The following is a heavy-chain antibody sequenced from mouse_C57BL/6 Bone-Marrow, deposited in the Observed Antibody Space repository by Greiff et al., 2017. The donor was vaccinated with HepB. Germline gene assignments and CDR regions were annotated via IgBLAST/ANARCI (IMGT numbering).Heavy chain of an antibody. D-gene: IGHD2-4*01. CDR1: GFTFSSYA. Sequence: EVKLMESGEGLVKPGGSLKLSCAASGFTFSSYAMSWVRQTPEKRLEWVAYISSGGDYIYYADTVKGRFTISRDNARNTLYLQMSSLKSEDTAMYYCTRERDYDVGAYWGQGTLVTVSA. J-gene: IGHJ3*01. CDR3: TRERDYDVGAY. V-gene: IGHV5-9-1*02. CDR2: ISSGGDYI.